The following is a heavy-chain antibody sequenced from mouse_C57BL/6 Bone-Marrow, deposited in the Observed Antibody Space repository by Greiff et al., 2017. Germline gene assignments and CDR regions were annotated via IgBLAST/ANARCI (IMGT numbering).Heavy chain of an antibody. Sequence: EVKVEESGGGLVQPGGSMKLSCVASGFTFSNYWMNWVRQSPEKGLEWVAQIRLKSDNYATHYAESVKGRFTISRDDSNSSVYLQMNNLRAEDTGIYYCTVNWDGVRNYWGQGTTLTVSS. CDR1: GFTFSNYW. CDR3: TVNWDGVRNY. J-gene: IGHJ2*01. V-gene: IGHV6-3*01. CDR2: IRLKSDNYAT. D-gene: IGHD4-1*02.